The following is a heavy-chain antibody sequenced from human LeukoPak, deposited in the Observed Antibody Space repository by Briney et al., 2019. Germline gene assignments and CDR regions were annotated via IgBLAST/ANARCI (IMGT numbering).Heavy chain of an antibody. CDR3: ATGPLGGFWGSYRRPIDY. Sequence: EASVKVSCKVSGNTLTELSMHWVRQAPGKGLEWMGGYDPEDGETIYAQKFQGRITMTEDTSTDTAYMELSSLRAEDKAVYYCATGPLGGFWGSYRRPIDYWGQGTLVTVSS. J-gene: IGHJ4*02. CDR1: GNTLTELS. CDR2: YDPEDGET. V-gene: IGHV1-24*01. D-gene: IGHD3-16*02.